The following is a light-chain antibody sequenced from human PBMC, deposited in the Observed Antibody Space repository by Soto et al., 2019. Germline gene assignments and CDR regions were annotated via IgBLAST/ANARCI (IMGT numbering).Light chain of an antibody. V-gene: IGKV3-20*01. J-gene: IGKJ5*01. CDR1: QAVTSDY. CDR2: VVS. CDR3: QQYGTSPTT. Sequence: EIVLTQTPGTLSLSPGERATLSCRASQAVTSDYLAWYQHKPGQAPRLLIYVVSNRATGIPDRFSGSGSGTDFTLTISRLEPEDFAVFYCQQYGTSPTTFGQGTRLEIK.